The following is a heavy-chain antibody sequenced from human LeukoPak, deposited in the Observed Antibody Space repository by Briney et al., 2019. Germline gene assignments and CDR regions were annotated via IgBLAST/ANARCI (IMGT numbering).Heavy chain of an antibody. CDR3: AREAYDSSVLDY. D-gene: IGHD3-22*01. Sequence: PSETLSLTCSVSGGSISGYYWNWIQQPPGKRLEFIGYIYYSGSTNYNPSLKSRVTISVDTSKNQFSLKLSSVTAADTAVYYCAREAYDSSVLDYWGQGTLVTVSS. CDR1: GGSISGYY. J-gene: IGHJ4*02. CDR2: IYYSGST. V-gene: IGHV4-59*01.